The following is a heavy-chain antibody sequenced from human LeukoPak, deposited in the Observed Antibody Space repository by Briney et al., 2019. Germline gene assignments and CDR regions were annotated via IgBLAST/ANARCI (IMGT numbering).Heavy chain of an antibody. CDR2: IRGDGSNR. V-gene: IGHV3-74*01. J-gene: IGHJ4*02. D-gene: IGHD1-26*01. Sequence: GGSLRLSCAASGFTFSSYWMHWVRQVPGEGLVCVSRIRGDGSNRGYADSVKGRFTISRDNAKNTLFLEMNSLRGDDTAVYYCARDLLTDTGSYPDYWGQGTLVTVSS. CDR1: GFTFSSYW. CDR3: ARDLLTDTGSYPDY.